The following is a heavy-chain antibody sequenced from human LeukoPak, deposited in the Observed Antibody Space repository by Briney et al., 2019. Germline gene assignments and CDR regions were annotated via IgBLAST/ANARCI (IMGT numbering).Heavy chain of an antibody. V-gene: IGHV3-23*01. CDR3: AKCAGNCPRGWFDP. Sequence: GGSLRLSCAASGFTSSFYAFNWVRQAPGEGLEWVSLISASGTTDYADSVKGRFTISRDNSKNMLYLQMNSLRAEDTAVYYCAKCAGNCPRGWFDPWGQGTLVTVSS. CDR2: ISASGTT. CDR1: GFTSSFYA. J-gene: IGHJ5*02. D-gene: IGHD1-1*01.